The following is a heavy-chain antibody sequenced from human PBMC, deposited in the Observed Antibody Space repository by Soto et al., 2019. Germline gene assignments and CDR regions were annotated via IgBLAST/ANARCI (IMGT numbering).Heavy chain of an antibody. Sequence: QVQLVESGGGVVQPGRSLRLSCAASGFTCSSYGMHWVRQAPGKGLEWVAVIWYDGSNKYYADSVKGRFTISRDNSKNTLYLQMNSLRAEDTAEYYCAIATSYGMDVWGQGPTVTVSS. J-gene: IGHJ6*02. CDR2: IWYDGSNK. CDR3: AIATSYGMDV. CDR1: GFTCSSYG. V-gene: IGHV3-33*01. D-gene: IGHD2-2*01.